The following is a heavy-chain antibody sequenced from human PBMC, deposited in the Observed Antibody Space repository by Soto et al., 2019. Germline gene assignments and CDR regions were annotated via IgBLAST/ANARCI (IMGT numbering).Heavy chain of an antibody. V-gene: IGHV1-18*01. J-gene: IGHJ4*02. CDR1: GYTFTSYG. Sequence: GASVKVSCKASGYTFTSYGISWVRQAPGQGFEWMGWISAYNGNTNYAQKLQGRVTMTTDTSTSTAYMELRSLRSDDTAVYYCARVGPYDFWSGYQILDYWGQGTLVTVSS. D-gene: IGHD3-3*01. CDR3: ARVGPYDFWSGYQILDY. CDR2: ISAYNGNT.